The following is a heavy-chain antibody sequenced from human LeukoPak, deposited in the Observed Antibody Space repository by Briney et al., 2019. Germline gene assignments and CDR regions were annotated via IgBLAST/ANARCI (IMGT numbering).Heavy chain of an antibody. CDR1: GFTFSGST. CDR2: ISYSGAIS. V-gene: IGHV3-23*01. D-gene: IGHD3-16*02. CDR3: ARDMQLST. Sequence: QTGGSLRLSCAASGFTFSGSTMSWVRQAPGERLEWVSLISYSGAISYYTDSVRGRSTISRDNSKDTLFLQMNSLRAEDTAIYYCARDMQLSTWGLGTMVTVSS. J-gene: IGHJ3*01.